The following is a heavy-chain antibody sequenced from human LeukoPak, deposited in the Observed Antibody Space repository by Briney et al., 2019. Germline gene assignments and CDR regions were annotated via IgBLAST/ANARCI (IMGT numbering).Heavy chain of an antibody. Sequence: GGSLRLSCTASGFTFSSYVMHWVRQAPGKGLEYVSTIDGNGGSTYYANSVKGRFTISRDNSKNTLNLQMGSLRAEDMAVYYCARGGGYCSRTGCYGIDYWGQGTLVTVSS. CDR2: IDGNGGST. J-gene: IGHJ4*02. CDR1: GFTFSSYV. CDR3: ARGGGYCSRTGCYGIDY. D-gene: IGHD2-2*01. V-gene: IGHV3-64*01.